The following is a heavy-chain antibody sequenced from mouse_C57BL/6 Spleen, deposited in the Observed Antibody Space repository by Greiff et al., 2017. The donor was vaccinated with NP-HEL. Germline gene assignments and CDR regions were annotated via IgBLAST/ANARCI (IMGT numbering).Heavy chain of an antibody. Sequence: EVQLQQSGPELVKPGASVKMSCKASGYTFTDYNMHWVKQSHGKSLEWIGYINPNNGGTSYNQKFKGKATLTVNKSSSTAYMELRSLTSEDSAVYYCAKITTVVAPFDYWGQGTTLTVSS. CDR3: AKITTVVAPFDY. CDR2: INPNNGGT. V-gene: IGHV1-22*01. CDR1: GYTFTDYN. D-gene: IGHD1-1*01. J-gene: IGHJ2*01.